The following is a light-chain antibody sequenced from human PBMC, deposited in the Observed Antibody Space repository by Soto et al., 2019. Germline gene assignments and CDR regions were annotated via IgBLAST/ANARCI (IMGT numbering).Light chain of an antibody. CDR2: STN. Sequence: QTVVTQEPSFSVSPGGTVTLTCALSSGSVSTSYYPSWYQQTPGQAPRTLIYSTNTRSSGVPDRFSGSILGNKAALTITGAHADDESYYYCVLYVGGGTWVFGGGTKLTVL. CDR1: SGSVSTSYY. J-gene: IGLJ3*02. V-gene: IGLV8-61*01. CDR3: VLYVGGGTWV.